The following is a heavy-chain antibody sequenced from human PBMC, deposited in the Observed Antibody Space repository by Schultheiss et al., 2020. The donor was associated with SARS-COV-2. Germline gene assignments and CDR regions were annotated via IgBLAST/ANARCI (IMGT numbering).Heavy chain of an antibody. CDR3: ARGGYSYGFDY. CDR2: IYYSGST. Sequence: SETLSLTCTVSGGSVSSGSYYWSWIRQPPGKGLEWIGYIYYSGSTNYNPSLKSRVTISVDRSKNQFSLKLSSVTAADTAVYYCARGGYSYGFDYWGQGTLVTVSS. V-gene: IGHV4-61*01. J-gene: IGHJ4*02. D-gene: IGHD5-18*01. CDR1: GGSVSSGSYY.